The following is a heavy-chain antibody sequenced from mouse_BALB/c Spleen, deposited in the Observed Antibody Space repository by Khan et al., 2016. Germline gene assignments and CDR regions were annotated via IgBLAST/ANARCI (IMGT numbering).Heavy chain of an antibody. CDR2: ILPRSGTT. CDR1: GYTFSSYW. Sequence: QVQLQQSGAELMKPGASGKISCKATGYTFSSYWIEWVKQRPGHGLEWIGEILPRSGTTNYNEKLKGKATFTADTSSNTAYMQLSSLTSEDSAVYYCARRSNPDYWGQGTTLTVSS. J-gene: IGHJ2*01. D-gene: IGHD4-1*01. CDR3: ARRSNPDY. V-gene: IGHV1-9*01.